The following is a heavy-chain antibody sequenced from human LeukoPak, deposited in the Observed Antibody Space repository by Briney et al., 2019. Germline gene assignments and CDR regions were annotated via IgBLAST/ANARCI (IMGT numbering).Heavy chain of an antibody. Sequence: GGSLRLSCAASGFTFSSYAMSWVRQAPGKGLEWVSAISGSGGSTYYAESVKGRFTISRDNSKNTLYLQMNSLRAEDTAVYYCAKVLRGVITRVLYYFDYWGQGTLVTVSS. CDR3: AKVLRGVITRVLYYFDY. CDR2: ISGSGGST. J-gene: IGHJ4*02. V-gene: IGHV3-23*01. D-gene: IGHD3-10*01. CDR1: GFTFSSYA.